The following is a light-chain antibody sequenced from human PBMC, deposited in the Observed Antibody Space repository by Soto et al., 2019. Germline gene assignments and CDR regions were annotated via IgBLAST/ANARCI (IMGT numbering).Light chain of an antibody. CDR1: SCDVGSYYR. J-gene: IGLJ1*01. Sequence: QSALTQPPSVSGSPGQSVTISCTGTSCDVGSYYRVSWYQQSPGTAPKLMIYEVSNRPSGVPDRFSGSKSGNTASLTISGLQAEDEADYYCSSYTSSSTYVFGTGTKLTVL. CDR2: EVS. V-gene: IGLV2-18*02. CDR3: SSYTSSSTYV.